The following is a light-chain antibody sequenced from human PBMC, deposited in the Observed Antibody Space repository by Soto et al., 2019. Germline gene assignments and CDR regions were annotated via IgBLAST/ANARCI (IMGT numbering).Light chain of an antibody. CDR3: QQYGSSPLT. Sequence: EIVLTQSPGTLSLSPGERATLSCRASQSVSSSYLAWSQQKPGQSPRLPILGASRREPGNPERFRCRGSGTDFTRTISRLEPEDFAVYYCQQYGSSPLTFGGGTKVDIK. V-gene: IGKV3-20*01. J-gene: IGKJ4*01. CDR2: GAS. CDR1: QSVSSSY.